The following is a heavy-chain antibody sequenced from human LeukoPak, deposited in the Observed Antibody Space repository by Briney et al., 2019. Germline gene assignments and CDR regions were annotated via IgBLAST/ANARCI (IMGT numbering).Heavy chain of an antibody. CDR2: ISSSSSYT. CDR1: GFTFSDYY. D-gene: IGHD3-10*01. V-gene: IGHV3-11*06. Sequence: GGPLRLSCAASGFTFSDYYMSWIRQAPGKGLEWVSYISSSSSYTNYADSVKGRFTISRDNAKNSLYLQMNSLRAEDTAVYYCARDHGDPYYYGMDVWGKGTTVTVSS. J-gene: IGHJ6*04. CDR3: ARDHGDPYYYGMDV.